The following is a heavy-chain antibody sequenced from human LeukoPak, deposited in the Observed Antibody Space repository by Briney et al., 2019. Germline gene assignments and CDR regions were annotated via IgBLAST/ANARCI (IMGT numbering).Heavy chain of an antibody. CDR2: IYITEST. D-gene: IGHD6-13*01. CDR3: ARQNSSWYFDY. V-gene: IGHV4-4*07. CDR1: GGSISSYY. Sequence: SETLSLTCTVSGGSISSYYWTWIRQPAGRGLEWIGRIYITESTNYNPSLKSRVTMSVDTSKNQFSLKLNSVTAADTAVYYCARQNSSWYFDYWGQRTLVTISS. J-gene: IGHJ4*02.